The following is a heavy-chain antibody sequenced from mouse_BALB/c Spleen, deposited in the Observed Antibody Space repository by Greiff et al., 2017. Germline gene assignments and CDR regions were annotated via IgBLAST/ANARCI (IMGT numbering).Heavy chain of an antibody. Sequence: EVHLVESGGGLVKPGGSLKLSCAASGFAFSSYDMSWVRQTPEKRLEWVAYISSGGGSTYYPDTVKGRFTISRDSAKNTLYLQMSSLKSEDTAMYYCARHSFAYWGQGTLVTVSA. J-gene: IGHJ3*01. V-gene: IGHV5-12-1*01. CDR1: GFAFSSYD. CDR3: ARHSFAY. CDR2: ISSGGGST.